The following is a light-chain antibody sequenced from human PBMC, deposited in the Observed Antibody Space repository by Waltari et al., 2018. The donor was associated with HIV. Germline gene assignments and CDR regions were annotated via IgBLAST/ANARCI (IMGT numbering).Light chain of an antibody. CDR1: RSDVGGYNY. J-gene: IGLJ2*01. Sequence: QSALTQPRSVSGSPGQSVTISCTGTRSDVGGYNYVSWYQQHPGTAPQLMIYDVSKRPSGVPDRFSGSKSGNTASLTISGLQAEDEADYYCCSYAGSYTYVVFGGGTKLTVL. CDR3: CSYAGSYTYVV. V-gene: IGLV2-11*01. CDR2: DVS.